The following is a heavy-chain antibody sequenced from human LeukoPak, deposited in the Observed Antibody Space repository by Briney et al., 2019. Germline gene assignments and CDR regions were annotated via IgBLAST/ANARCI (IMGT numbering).Heavy chain of an antibody. D-gene: IGHD2-2*03. CDR1: GFTFSSYA. V-gene: IGHV3-64*01. J-gene: IGHJ6*03. Sequence: GGPLRLSCAASGFTFSSYAMHWVRQAPGKGLEYVSAISSNGGSTYYANSVKGRFTISRDNSKNTLYLQMGSLRAEDMAVYYCAFGYCSSTSCSRDYYYYMDVWGKGTTVTVSS. CDR3: AFGYCSSTSCSRDYYYYMDV. CDR2: ISSNGGST.